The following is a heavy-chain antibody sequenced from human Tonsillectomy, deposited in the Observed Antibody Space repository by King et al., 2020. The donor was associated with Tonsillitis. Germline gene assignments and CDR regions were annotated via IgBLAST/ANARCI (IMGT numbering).Heavy chain of an antibody. CDR3: AVRRDCSDSNCYNAFYI. D-gene: IGHD2-2*02. CDR1: AFTFRTYG. CDR2: ISYDGKNK. Sequence: VQLVESGGGVVQPGTSLRLSCEVSAFTFRTYGLDWVRQAPGKGLEWVAVISYDGKNKVYAESVKGRFTISRDNSKTTLFMQLNSLRPEDTAVYYCAVRRDCSDSNCYNAFYIWGQGTMVTVSS. J-gene: IGHJ3*02. V-gene: IGHV3-30*04.